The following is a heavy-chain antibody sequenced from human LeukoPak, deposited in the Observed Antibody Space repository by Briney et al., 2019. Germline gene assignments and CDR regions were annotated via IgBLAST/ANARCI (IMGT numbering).Heavy chain of an antibody. D-gene: IGHD2-15*01. Sequence: GGSLRLSCAASGFTLSSSEMNWVAQAPGKGLEWLSYINSGGSTIHYADSVKGRIPISRDNAKNSLYLQMHSLRAEDTAVYYCARGDSCPTYWGQAALVTVSS. CDR2: INSGGSTI. V-gene: IGHV3-48*03. J-gene: IGHJ4*02. CDR1: GFTLSSSE. CDR3: ARGDSCPTY.